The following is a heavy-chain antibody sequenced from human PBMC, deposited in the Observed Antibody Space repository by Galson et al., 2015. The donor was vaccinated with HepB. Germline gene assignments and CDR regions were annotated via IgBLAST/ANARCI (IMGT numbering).Heavy chain of an antibody. Sequence: SVKVSCKASGGTFSSYTISWVRQAPGQGLEWMGRIIPILGIANYAQKFQGRVTITADKSTSTAYMELSSLRSEDTAVYYCARDPDYDILTGTHSPWGYFDLWGRGTLVTVSS. CDR2: IIPILGIA. J-gene: IGHJ2*01. V-gene: IGHV1-69*04. D-gene: IGHD3-9*01. CDR1: GGTFSSYT. CDR3: ARDPDYDILTGTHSPWGYFDL.